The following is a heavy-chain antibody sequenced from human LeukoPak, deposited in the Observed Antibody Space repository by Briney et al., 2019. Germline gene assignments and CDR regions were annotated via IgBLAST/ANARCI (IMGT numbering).Heavy chain of an antibody. V-gene: IGHV4-59*01. D-gene: IGHD1-7*01. CDR2: IYYSGST. CDR3: ARDGNYEGLFDP. CDR1: GGSISSYY. Sequence: PSETLSLTCTVSGGSISSYYWSWIRQPPGKGLEWIGYIYYSGSTNYNPSLKSRVTISVDTSKNQFSLKLSSVTAADTAVYYCARDGNYEGLFDPWGQGTLVTVSS. J-gene: IGHJ5*02.